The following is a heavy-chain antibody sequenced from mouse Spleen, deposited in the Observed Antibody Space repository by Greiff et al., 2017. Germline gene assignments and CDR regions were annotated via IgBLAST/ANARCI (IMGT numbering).Heavy chain of an antibody. CDR1: GYTFTNYW. CDR2: IYPGGGYT. D-gene: IGHD1-1*01. J-gene: IGHJ2*01. CDR3: ARNYGSSYSFDY. V-gene: IGHV1-63*01. Sequence: QVHVKQSGAELVRPGTSVKMSCKASGYTFTNYWIGWAKQRPGHGLEWIGDIYPGGGYTNYNEKFKGKATLTADKSSSTAYMQFSSLTSEDSAIYYCARNYGSSYSFDYWGQGTTLTVSS.